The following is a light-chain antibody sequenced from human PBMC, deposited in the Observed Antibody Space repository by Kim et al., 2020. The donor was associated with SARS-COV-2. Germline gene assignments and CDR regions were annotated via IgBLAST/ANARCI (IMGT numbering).Light chain of an antibody. J-gene: IGKJ2*01. CDR1: QNIAIY. CDR2: RAT. Sequence: DIQMTQSPFSLSASVGDRVTITCRASQNIAIYLNWYQQKPGKAPRLLIYRATNLQSGVPSRFSGSGSGTDFTLTISSLQHEDFATYYCQQSDDSYSFGQGTKLEIK. CDR3: QQSDDSYS. V-gene: IGKV1-39*01.